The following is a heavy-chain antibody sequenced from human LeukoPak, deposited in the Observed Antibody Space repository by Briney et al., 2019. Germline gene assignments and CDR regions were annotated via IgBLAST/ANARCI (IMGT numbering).Heavy chain of an antibody. J-gene: IGHJ4*02. D-gene: IGHD2-15*01. Sequence: SETLSLTCAVYGGSFSGYYWSWIRQTPGKGLEWIGEINHSGSAKYNPSLKSRVTISVTLSKNQFSLDLSSVTAADTGVYYCARGQPPYSDGSTYYAGGFYYYGNWGQGTLVTVSS. CDR3: ARGQPPYSDGSTYYAGGFYYYGN. CDR1: GGSFSGYY. V-gene: IGHV4-34*01. CDR2: INHSGSA.